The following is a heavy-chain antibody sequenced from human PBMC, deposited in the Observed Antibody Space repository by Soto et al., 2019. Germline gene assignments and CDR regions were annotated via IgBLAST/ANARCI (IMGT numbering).Heavy chain of an antibody. CDR2: IDPSDSYT. CDR3: ASEIITYYYDSSGYYRY. V-gene: IGHV5-10-1*01. D-gene: IGHD3-22*01. CDR1: GYSFTSYW. Sequence: GESLKISCKGSGYSFTSYWISWVRQMPGKGLEWMGRIDPSDSYTNYSPSFQGHVTISADKSISTAYLQWSSLKASDTAMYYCASEIITYYYDSSGYYRYWGQGTLVTVSS. J-gene: IGHJ4*02.